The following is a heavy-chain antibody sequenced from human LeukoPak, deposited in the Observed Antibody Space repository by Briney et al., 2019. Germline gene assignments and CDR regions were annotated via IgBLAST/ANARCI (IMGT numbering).Heavy chain of an antibody. V-gene: IGHV1-18*01. CDR3: ARRSERKMATFDY. CDR1: SYTFTIYG. D-gene: IGHD5-24*01. Sequence: ASVNVSCKASSYTFTIYGISWVRQAPGQGLEWMGWISAYNGNTNYAQKLQGRVTMTTDTSTSTAYMELRSLRSDDTAVYYCARRSERKMATFDYWGQGTLVTVSS. J-gene: IGHJ4*02. CDR2: ISAYNGNT.